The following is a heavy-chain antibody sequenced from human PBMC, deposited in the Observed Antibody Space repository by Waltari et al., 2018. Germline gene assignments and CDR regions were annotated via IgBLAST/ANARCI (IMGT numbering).Heavy chain of an antibody. Sequence: QVQLQESGPGLVKPSQTLSLTCTVPGGSIRSGGYSWRWIRQPPGKGLEWIGYIYYSGSTYYNPSLKSRVTISVDTSKNQFSLKLSSVTAADTAVYYCARESYGGNSEAAFDIWGQGTMVTVSS. CDR1: GGSIRSGGYS. D-gene: IGHD2-21*02. CDR2: IYYSGST. J-gene: IGHJ3*02. CDR3: ARESYGGNSEAAFDI. V-gene: IGHV4-31*03.